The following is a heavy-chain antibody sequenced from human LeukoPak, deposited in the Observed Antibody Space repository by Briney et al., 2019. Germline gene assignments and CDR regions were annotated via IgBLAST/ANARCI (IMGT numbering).Heavy chain of an antibody. Sequence: GGSLRLSCAGSGFSVSSYGMHWVRQAPGKGLEWVAAIWYDGSNKYYVDSVKGRFTISRDNSKNTLYLQMNSLRAEDTAVYYCARSYWNDHFDYWGQGPLVTVSS. V-gene: IGHV3-33*01. CDR3: ARSYWNDHFDY. D-gene: IGHD1-1*01. J-gene: IGHJ4*02. CDR1: GFSVSSYG. CDR2: IWYDGSNK.